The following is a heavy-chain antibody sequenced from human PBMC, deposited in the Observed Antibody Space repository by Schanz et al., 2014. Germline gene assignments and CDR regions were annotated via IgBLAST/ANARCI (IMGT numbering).Heavy chain of an antibody. J-gene: IGHJ6*02. CDR2: INPTTGNP. V-gene: IGHV7-4-1*02. CDR3: ARARYGLDV. Sequence: QVQLVQSGAQVKKPGASVRVSCKASGYTFAVYYIHWVRQAPGQGLEFMGWINPTTGNPGYAQGFTGRFVFSFDTSLSTAYLQISGLKAEDTAVYYCARARYGLDVWGQGTTVTVSS. CDR1: GYTFAVYY.